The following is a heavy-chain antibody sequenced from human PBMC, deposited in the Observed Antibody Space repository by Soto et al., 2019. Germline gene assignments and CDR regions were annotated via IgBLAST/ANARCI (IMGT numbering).Heavy chain of an antibody. Sequence: GASVKVSCKASGGTFGSYARSWVRQAPGQGLEWMGGIIPIFGTANYAQKFQGRVTITADESTSTAYMELSSLRSEDTAVYYCARVGGGKDRPDSRGFLYGMDVWGQGTTVTVSS. CDR1: GGTFGSYA. D-gene: IGHD3-22*01. CDR2: IIPIFGTA. J-gene: IGHJ6*02. CDR3: ARVGGGKDRPDSRGFLYGMDV. V-gene: IGHV1-69*13.